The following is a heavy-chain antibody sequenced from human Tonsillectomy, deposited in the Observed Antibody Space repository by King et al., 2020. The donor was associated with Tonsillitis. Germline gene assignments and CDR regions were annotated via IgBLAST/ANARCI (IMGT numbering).Heavy chain of an antibody. Sequence: VQLVQSGAEVKKPGESLKISCKGSGYSFTSYWIGWVRQMPGKGLEWMGIIYPGDSDTRYSPSFQGQVTISADKSISTAYLQWSILKASDTAMYYCARRPDYGEASDAFDIWGQGTMVTVSS. CDR3: ARRPDYGEASDAFDI. J-gene: IGHJ3*02. V-gene: IGHV5-51*01. CDR1: GYSFTSYW. D-gene: IGHD4-17*01. CDR2: IYPGDSDT.